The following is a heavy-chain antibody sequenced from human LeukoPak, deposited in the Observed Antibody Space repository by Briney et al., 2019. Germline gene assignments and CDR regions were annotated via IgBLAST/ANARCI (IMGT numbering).Heavy chain of an antibody. CDR2: IYYSGST. Sequence: SETLSLTCTVSGGSISSSSYYWGWIRQPPGKGLEWIGSIYYSGSTYYNPSLKSRVTISVDTSKNQFSLKLGSVTAADTAVYYCARDIYCGGDCYFFDPWGQGTLVTVSS. D-gene: IGHD2-21*02. V-gene: IGHV4-39*07. J-gene: IGHJ5*02. CDR3: ARDIYCGGDCYFFDP. CDR1: GGSISSSSYY.